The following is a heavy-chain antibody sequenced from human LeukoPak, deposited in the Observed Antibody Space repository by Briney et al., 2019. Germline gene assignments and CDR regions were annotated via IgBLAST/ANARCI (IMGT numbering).Heavy chain of an antibody. D-gene: IGHD1-26*01. CDR1: GGSISSGSYY. J-gene: IGHJ4*02. Sequence: SETLSLTCTVSGGSISSGSYYWSWIRQPAGKGLEWIGCIYTSGSTNYNPSLKSRVTISVDTSKNQFSLKLSSVTAADTAVYYCASGLVGATTDYWGQGTLVTVSS. CDR2: IYTSGST. CDR3: ASGLVGATTDY. V-gene: IGHV4-61*02.